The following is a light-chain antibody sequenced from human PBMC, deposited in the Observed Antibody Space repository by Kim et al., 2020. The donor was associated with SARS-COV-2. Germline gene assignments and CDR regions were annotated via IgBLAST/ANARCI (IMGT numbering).Light chain of an antibody. CDR1: QNINNK. J-gene: IGKJ5*01. V-gene: IGKV3D-15*01. CDR3: QQYASWSPIT. Sequence: IVMTQSPVTLSVSPGERATLSCRASQNINNKLVWYQQKPDQAPRLLIYAASTRATGIPARFSGSGSGTEFTLTVSRLQPEDFAVYYCQQYASWSPITFGQGTRLEIK. CDR2: AAS.